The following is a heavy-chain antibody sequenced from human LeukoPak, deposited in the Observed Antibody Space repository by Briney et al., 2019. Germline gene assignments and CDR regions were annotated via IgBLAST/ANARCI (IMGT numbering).Heavy chain of an antibody. CDR2: IYYSGST. CDR1: GGSISSSSYY. J-gene: IGHJ4*02. V-gene: IGHV4-39*07. D-gene: IGHD2/OR15-2a*01. CDR3: ARAPITFFDY. Sequence: PSETLSLTCTVSGGSISSSSYYWGWIRQPPGKGLEWIGSIYYSGSTYYNPSLKSRVTISVDTSKNQFSLKLSSVTAADTAVYYCARAPITFFDYWGQGTLVTASS.